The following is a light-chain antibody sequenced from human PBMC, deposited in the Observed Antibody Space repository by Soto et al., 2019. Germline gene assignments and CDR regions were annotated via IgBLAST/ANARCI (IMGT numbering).Light chain of an antibody. CDR3: QQYNNWPPG. CDR1: QSVSSN. V-gene: IGKV3-15*01. CDR2: GAS. J-gene: IGKJ4*02. Sequence: EIVMTQSTATLSVSPGESATLSCRASQSVSSNLAWYQQKPGQAPRLLIYGASTRDTGIPARFSGSGSGTEFTLTISSLQSEDFAVYYCQQYNNWPPGFGGGTKVEIK.